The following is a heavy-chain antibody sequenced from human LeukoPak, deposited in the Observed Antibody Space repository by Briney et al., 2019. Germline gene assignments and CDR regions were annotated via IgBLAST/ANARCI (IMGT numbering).Heavy chain of an antibody. Sequence: GASVKVSCKASGYTFTGYYMHWVRQAPGQGLEWMGRINPNSGGTNYAQKFQGRVTMTRDTSISTAYMELSRLRSDDTAVYYCARDFSGITGTIGDEDAFDIWGQGTMVTVSS. D-gene: IGHD1/OR15-1a*01. J-gene: IGHJ3*02. CDR1: GYTFTGYY. V-gene: IGHV1-2*06. CDR3: ARDFSGITGTIGDEDAFDI. CDR2: INPNSGGT.